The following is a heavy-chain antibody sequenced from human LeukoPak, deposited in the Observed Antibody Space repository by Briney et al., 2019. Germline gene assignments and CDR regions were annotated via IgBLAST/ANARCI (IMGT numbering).Heavy chain of an antibody. CDR3: ARDSYDILTGYYTLPHYYYYMDV. Sequence: GGSLRLSCAASGFTFSSYSMNWVRQAPGKGLEWVSSISSSSSYIYYADSVKGRFTISRDNAKNSLYLQMNSLRAEDTAVYYCARDSYDILTGYYTLPHYYYYMDVWGKGTTVTVSS. D-gene: IGHD3-9*01. CDR2: ISSSSSYI. CDR1: GFTFSSYS. V-gene: IGHV3-21*01. J-gene: IGHJ6*03.